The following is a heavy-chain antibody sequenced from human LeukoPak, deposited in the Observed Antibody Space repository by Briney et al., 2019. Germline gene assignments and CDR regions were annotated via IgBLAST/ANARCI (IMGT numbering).Heavy chain of an antibody. CDR3: AKEIRPNDC. Sequence: GGSLRLSCAASGFTFKSYAMGWVRQAPGKGLEWVSVITGSGDATYYADSVRGRFTISRDNSKNTLYLQLDSLRAEDTAIYYCAKEIRPNDCWGQGTLVTVSS. J-gene: IGHJ4*02. CDR2: ITGSGDAT. V-gene: IGHV3-23*01. D-gene: IGHD4-17*01. CDR1: GFTFKSYA.